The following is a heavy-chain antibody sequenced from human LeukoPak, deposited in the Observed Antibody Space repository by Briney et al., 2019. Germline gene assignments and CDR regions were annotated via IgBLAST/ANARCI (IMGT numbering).Heavy chain of an antibody. Sequence: SETLSLTCAVSGYSISSGYYWGWIRQPPRKGLEWIGSIYHSGSTYYNPSLKRRVTISVDTSKNQFFLKLSSVTAADTAVYYCARSNCGGDCYSQNLFDYWGQGTLVTVSS. V-gene: IGHV4-38-2*01. D-gene: IGHD2-21*01. CDR3: ARSNCGGDCYSQNLFDY. J-gene: IGHJ4*02. CDR1: GYSISSGYY. CDR2: IYHSGST.